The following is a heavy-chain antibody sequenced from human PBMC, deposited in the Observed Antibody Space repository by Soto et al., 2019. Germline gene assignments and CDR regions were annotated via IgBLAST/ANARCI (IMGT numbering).Heavy chain of an antibody. V-gene: IGHV3-7*05. CDR2: INQDGSEK. CDR1: GFTFRTYW. D-gene: IGHD5-18*01. Sequence: EVQLVESGGGLVQPGGSLRLSCGASGFTFRTYWLSWVRQVPGKGLEWVANINQDGSEKNYVDSVKGRFPISRDNAKNSLHLRMSSLRAEDTALYYCARDGSTSWYSYDYHGMDVWGQGTTVTVSS. J-gene: IGHJ6*02. CDR3: ARDGSTSWYSYDYHGMDV.